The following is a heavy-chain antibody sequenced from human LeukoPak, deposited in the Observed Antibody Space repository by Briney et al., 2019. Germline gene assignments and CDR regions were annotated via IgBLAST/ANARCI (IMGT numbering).Heavy chain of an antibody. Sequence: SVKVSCKASGGVFTTYAISWVRQAPGQGLEWMGGIIPIFGTANYAQKFQGRVTITTDESTSTAYMELSSLRSEDTAVYYCARADYGGKYYYYYYMDVWGKGTTVTVSS. CDR3: ARADYGGKYYYYYYMDV. CDR1: GGVFTTYA. J-gene: IGHJ6*03. D-gene: IGHD4-23*01. CDR2: IIPIFGTA. V-gene: IGHV1-69*05.